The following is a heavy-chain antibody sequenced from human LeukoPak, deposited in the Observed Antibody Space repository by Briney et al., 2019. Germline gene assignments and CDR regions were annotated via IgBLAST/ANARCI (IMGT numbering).Heavy chain of an antibody. CDR1: GYTFDDYA. CDR2: ISWNSGSI. J-gene: IGHJ4*02. V-gene: IGHV3-9*01. D-gene: IGHD5-18*01. Sequence: PGGSLRLSCEASGYTFDDYAMHWVRQAPGKGLEWVSAISWNSGSIGYADSVKGRFAISRDNGKNSLYLQMNSLRTEDTALYYRAKGHTYGLGESYLDFWGQGTLVSVSS. CDR3: AKGHTYGLGESYLDF.